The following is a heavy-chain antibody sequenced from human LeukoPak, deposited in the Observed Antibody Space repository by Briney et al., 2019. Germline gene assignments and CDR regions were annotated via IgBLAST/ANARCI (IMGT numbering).Heavy chain of an antibody. D-gene: IGHD2-15*01. Sequence: GGSLRLSCAASGFTFSSYGMHWVRQAPGKGLEWVAFIRYDGSNKYYADSVKGRFTISRDNSKNSLYLQMNSLRAEDTAVYYCARDIVVVVAATLSHGMDVWGQGTTVTVSS. J-gene: IGHJ6*02. CDR3: ARDIVVVVAATLSHGMDV. CDR1: GFTFSSYG. V-gene: IGHV3-30*02. CDR2: IRYDGSNK.